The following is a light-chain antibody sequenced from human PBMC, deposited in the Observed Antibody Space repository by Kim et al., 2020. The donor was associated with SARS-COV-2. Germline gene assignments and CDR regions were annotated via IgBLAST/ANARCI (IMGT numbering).Light chain of an antibody. CDR1: QSFANY. Sequence: SASVGDRVTITCRASQSFANYLNWYKQKPGKAPKLLIYATSNLQNGVPSRFSGGRSATDFTLTISSLQPEDFATYYCQQSYRSPLTFGAGTKVEIK. CDR2: ATS. CDR3: QQSYRSPLT. V-gene: IGKV1-39*01. J-gene: IGKJ4*01.